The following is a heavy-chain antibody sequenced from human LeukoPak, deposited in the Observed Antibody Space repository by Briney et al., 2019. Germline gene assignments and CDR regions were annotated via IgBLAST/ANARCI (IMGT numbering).Heavy chain of an antibody. CDR2: FDPEDGET. CDR3: ATPFPQHQWEPPDAFDI. D-gene: IGHD1-26*01. Sequence: ASVKVSCKVSGYTLTELSMHWVRQAPGKGLEWMGGFDPEDGETIYAQKFQGRVTMTEDTSTDTAYMELSSLRSEDTAVYYCATPFPQHQWEPPDAFDIWGQGTMVTVSS. J-gene: IGHJ3*02. V-gene: IGHV1-24*01. CDR1: GYTLTELS.